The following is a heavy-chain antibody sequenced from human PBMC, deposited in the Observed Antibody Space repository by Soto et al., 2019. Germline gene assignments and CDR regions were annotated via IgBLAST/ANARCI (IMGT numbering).Heavy chain of an antibody. J-gene: IGHJ4*02. V-gene: IGHV3-33*01. CDR3: AAWAEGATEVH. CDR2: IWYDASKQ. Sequence: GGSLRLSCETSGFSFSVYGMHWVRQAPGKGLEWVAVIWYDASKQFYAASVEGRFTISRDNSKAILCLQMNSLRAEDTAVYYCAAWAEGATEVHWGQGTLVTVSS. D-gene: IGHD2-15*01. CDR1: GFSFSVYG.